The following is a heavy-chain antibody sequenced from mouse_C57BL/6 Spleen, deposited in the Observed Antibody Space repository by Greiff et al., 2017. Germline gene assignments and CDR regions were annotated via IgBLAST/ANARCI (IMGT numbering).Heavy chain of an antibody. CDR3: TTGGSSLYYYAMDY. CDR1: GFNIKDDY. Sequence: EVKLQESGAELVRPGASVKLSCTASGFNIKDDYMHWVKQRPEQGLEWIGWIDPENGDTEYASKFQGKATITADTSSNTAYLQLSSLTSEDTAVYYCTTGGSSLYYYAMDYWGQGASVTVSS. CDR2: IDPENGDT. J-gene: IGHJ4*01. V-gene: IGHV14-4*01. D-gene: IGHD1-1*01.